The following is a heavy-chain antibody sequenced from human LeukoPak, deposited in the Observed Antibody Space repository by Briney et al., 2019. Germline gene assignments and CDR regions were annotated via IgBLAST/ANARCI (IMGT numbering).Heavy chain of an antibody. D-gene: IGHD3-10*01. CDR3: ARDRRNYYGSGSYYFDY. CDR1: GGSVSSGSYS. V-gene: IGHV4-61*01. Sequence: PSETLSLSCTVSGGSVSSGSYSWSWIRQPPGKGLEWIGYIYYSGSTNYNPSLKSRVTISVDTSKNQFSLKLSSVTAADTAVYYCARDRRNYYGSGSYYFDYWGQGTLVTVSS. J-gene: IGHJ4*02. CDR2: IYYSGST.